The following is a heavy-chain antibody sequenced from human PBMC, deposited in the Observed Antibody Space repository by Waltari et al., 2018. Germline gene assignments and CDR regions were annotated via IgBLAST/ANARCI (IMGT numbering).Heavy chain of an antibody. J-gene: IGHJ3*02. CDR1: GYSISSGYY. Sequence: QVQLQESGPGLVKPSETLSLTCAVSGYSISSGYYWGWIRQPPGKGLEWIGSIYHSGSTYYNPSLKSRVTISVDTSKNQFSLKLSSVTAADTAVYYCARNLKWRDAFDIWGQGTMVTVSS. V-gene: IGHV4-38-2*01. CDR2: IYHSGST. CDR3: ARNLKWRDAFDI. D-gene: IGHD1-26*01.